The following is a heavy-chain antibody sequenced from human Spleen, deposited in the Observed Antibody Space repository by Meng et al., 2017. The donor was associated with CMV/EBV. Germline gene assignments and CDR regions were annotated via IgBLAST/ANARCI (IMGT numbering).Heavy chain of an antibody. CDR3: ASGYRGYDLVPAV. CDR1: GFTFSIYS. J-gene: IGHJ6*02. CDR2: ISTTSSYI. Sequence: GGSLRLSCAASGFTFSIYSMTWVRQAPGKGLDWISSISTTSSYIYHADSVKGRFTISRDNAKNSLYLQMNSLRAGDTAVYYCASGYRGYDLVPAVWGQGTTVTVSS. D-gene: IGHD5-12*01. V-gene: IGHV3-21*01.